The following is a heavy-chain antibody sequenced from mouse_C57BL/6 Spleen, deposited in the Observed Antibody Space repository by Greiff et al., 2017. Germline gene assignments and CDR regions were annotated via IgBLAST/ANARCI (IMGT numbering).Heavy chain of an antibody. D-gene: IGHD1-1*01. V-gene: IGHV1-55*01. CDR3: ASPHYYGSSSDYYAMDY. J-gene: IGHJ4*01. CDR2: IYPGSGSP. CDR1: GYTFTSYW. Sequence: QVQLQQPGAELVKPGASVKMSCKASGYTFTSYWITWVKQRPGQGLEWIGDIYPGSGSPNYNEKFKSKATLTVDTSSSTAYMQLSSLTSEDSAVYYCASPHYYGSSSDYYAMDYWGQGTSVTVSS.